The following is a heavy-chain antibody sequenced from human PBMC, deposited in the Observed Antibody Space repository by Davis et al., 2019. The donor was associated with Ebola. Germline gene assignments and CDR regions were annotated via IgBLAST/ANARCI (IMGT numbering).Heavy chain of an antibody. CDR1: GFTFSSYS. Sequence: PGGSLRLSCAASGFTFSSYSMNWVRQAPGKGLEWVSSISSSSSYIYYADSVKGRFTISRDNAKNSLYLQMNSLRAEDTAVYYCAKPDYGDYPYYFDYWGQGTLVTVSS. D-gene: IGHD4-17*01. CDR3: AKPDYGDYPYYFDY. J-gene: IGHJ4*02. CDR2: ISSSSSYI. V-gene: IGHV3-21*04.